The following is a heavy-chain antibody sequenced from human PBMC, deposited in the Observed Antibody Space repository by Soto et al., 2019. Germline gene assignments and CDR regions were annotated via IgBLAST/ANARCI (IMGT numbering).Heavy chain of an antibody. D-gene: IGHD3-3*01. J-gene: IGHJ4*02. CDR2: ISAYNGNT. CDR3: ARDTYYDFWSGYKTTFDY. Sequence: ASVKVSCKASGYTFTSYGISWVRQAPGQGLEWMGWISAYNGNTNYAQKLQGRVTMTTDTSTSTAYMELRSLRSDDTAVYYCARDTYYDFWSGYKTTFDYWGQGTLVTV. V-gene: IGHV1-18*04. CDR1: GYTFTSYG.